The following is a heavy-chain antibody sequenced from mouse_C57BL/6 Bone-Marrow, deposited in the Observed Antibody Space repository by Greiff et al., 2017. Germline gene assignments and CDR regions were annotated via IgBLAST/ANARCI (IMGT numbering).Heavy chain of an antibody. Sequence: VQLQQPGAELVKPGASVKMSCKASGYTFTSYWITWVKQRPGQGLEWIGDIYPGSGSTNYNEKCKSKATLTVDTSSSPAYMQLSSLTSEDSAVDYCAIWGCWGQGTTLTVS. CDR3: AIWGC. V-gene: IGHV1-55*01. CDR2: IYPGSGST. D-gene: IGHD3-3*01. J-gene: IGHJ2*01. CDR1: GYTFTSYW.